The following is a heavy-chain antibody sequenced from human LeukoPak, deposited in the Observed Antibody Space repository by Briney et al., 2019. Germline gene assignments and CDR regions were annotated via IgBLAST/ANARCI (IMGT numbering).Heavy chain of an antibody. CDR2: ISASNGNT. J-gene: IGHJ4*02. Sequence: ASVKVSCKAPGYTFTSYGVSWVRQAPGQGLEWVGGISASNGNTNYAQKLQGRVAMTTDTSTSTAYVELRSLRSDDTAVYYCARYPLSYTSNWHYYFDYWGQGTLLTVSS. CDR1: GYTFTSYG. CDR3: ARYPLSYTSNWHYYFDY. D-gene: IGHD1-7*01. V-gene: IGHV1-18*01.